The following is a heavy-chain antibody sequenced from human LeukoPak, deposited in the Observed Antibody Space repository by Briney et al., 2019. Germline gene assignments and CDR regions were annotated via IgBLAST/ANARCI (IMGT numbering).Heavy chain of an antibody. D-gene: IGHD4-11*01. J-gene: IGHJ4*02. CDR3: AKDARRGFDYSNSLEQ. CDR2: IWSDATNQ. CDR1: GFTFSHFG. V-gene: IGHV3-33*06. Sequence: GTSLRLSCETSGFTFSHFGMHWVRQAPGKGLEWVAVIWSDATNQYYADSVKGRFTISRDNFRRTVSLEMNSLRAEDTAVYYCAKDARRGFDYSNSLEQWGQGSLVIVSS.